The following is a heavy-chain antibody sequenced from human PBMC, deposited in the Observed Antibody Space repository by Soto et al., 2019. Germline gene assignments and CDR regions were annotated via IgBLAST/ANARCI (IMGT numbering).Heavy chain of an antibody. V-gene: IGHV1-46*01. CDR2: INPSTGTT. CDR3: ARVRASYGDYAYY. D-gene: IGHD4-17*01. CDR1: GYSFTTYY. J-gene: IGHJ4*02. Sequence: ASVKVSCKASGYSFTTYYIQWVRHAPGHGPEWLGIINPSTGTTSYAQKIQGRLTMTTDTSTSTAYMELRSLRFDDTAVYYCARVRASYGDYAYYWGQGALVTVSS.